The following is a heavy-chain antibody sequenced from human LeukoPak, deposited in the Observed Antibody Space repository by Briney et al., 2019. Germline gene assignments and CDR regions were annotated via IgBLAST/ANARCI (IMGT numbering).Heavy chain of an antibody. D-gene: IGHD6-19*01. Sequence: GGSLRLSCAASGFTFSTYSMTWVRQGPGKGLEWVSSIYPSGDSTFYADSVKGRFTISRDNSKNTLYLQMSSLRTEDTAIYYCAKDIVPDSGWDLDYWGQGTLVTVSS. CDR3: AKDIVPDSGWDLDY. CDR1: GFTFSTYS. V-gene: IGHV3-23*01. J-gene: IGHJ4*02. CDR2: IYPSGDST.